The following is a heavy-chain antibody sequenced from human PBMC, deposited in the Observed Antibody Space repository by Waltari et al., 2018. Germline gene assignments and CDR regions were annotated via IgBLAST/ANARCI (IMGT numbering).Heavy chain of an antibody. Sequence: QVQLQQWGAGLLKPSETLSLTCAVYGGSFSGYYWSWIRQPPGKGLEWIGEINHSGSTNYNPSLKSRVTISVDTSKNQFSLKLSSVTAADTAVYYCARGRGGDYDFWSGYYRTYYFDYWGQGTLVTVSS. J-gene: IGHJ4*02. CDR3: ARGRGGDYDFWSGYYRTYYFDY. CDR1: GGSFSGYY. V-gene: IGHV4-34*01. CDR2: INHSGST. D-gene: IGHD3-3*01.